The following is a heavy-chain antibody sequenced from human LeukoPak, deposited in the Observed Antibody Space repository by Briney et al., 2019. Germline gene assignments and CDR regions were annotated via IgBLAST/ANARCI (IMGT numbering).Heavy chain of an antibody. D-gene: IGHD3-3*01. J-gene: IGHJ6*03. CDR1: GFTFNSYW. V-gene: IGHV3-7*01. CDR3: ASQQPGITIFGVAEKYHYMDV. CDR2: INPYGSDT. Sequence: GGSLRLSCAASGFTFNSYWMWWVRRASGKGLEWVANINPYGSDTYYADSVKGRFTISRDNAKNSLYLQMNSLRAEDTAVYYCASQQPGITIFGVAEKYHYMDVWGKGTTVTVSS.